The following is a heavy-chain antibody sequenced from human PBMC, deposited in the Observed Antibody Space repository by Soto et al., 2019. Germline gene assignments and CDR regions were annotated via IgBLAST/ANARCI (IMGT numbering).Heavy chain of an antibody. CDR3: ARGEGAESGFYYKVFSYYYMDV. J-gene: IGHJ6*03. CDR1: GFAVSSNY. CDR2: IYSGGST. V-gene: IGHV3-66*01. D-gene: IGHD3-10*01. Sequence: GGSLRLSCAASGFAVSSNYMSWVRQAPGKGLEWVSVIYSGGSTYYADSVKGRFTISRDNSKNTLYLQMNSLRAEDTAVYYCARGEGAESGFYYKVFSYYYMDVCGKVYTVTVSS.